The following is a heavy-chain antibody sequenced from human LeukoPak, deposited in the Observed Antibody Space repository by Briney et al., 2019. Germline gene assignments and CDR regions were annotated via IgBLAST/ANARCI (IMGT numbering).Heavy chain of an antibody. D-gene: IGHD3-22*01. V-gene: IGHV4-39*07. Sequence: PSETLSLTCTVFGGSISSSSYYWGWIRQPPGKGLEWIGSIYYSGSTYYNPSLKSRVTISVDTSKNQFSLKLSSVTAADTAVYYCARVEEYYYDSSGYQPVYYFDYWGQGTLVTVSS. CDR2: IYYSGST. CDR1: GGSISSSSYY. J-gene: IGHJ4*02. CDR3: ARVEEYYYDSSGYQPVYYFDY.